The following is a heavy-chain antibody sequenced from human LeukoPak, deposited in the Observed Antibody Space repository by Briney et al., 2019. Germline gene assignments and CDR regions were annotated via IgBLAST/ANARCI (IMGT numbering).Heavy chain of an antibody. CDR1: GFTFSSYW. Sequence: GGSLRLSCAASGFTFSSYWMSWVRQAPGKGLEWVANIKQDGSEKYYVDSVKGRFTNSRDNAKNSLYLQMNSLRAEDTAVYYCARGSDFWSGYHSLGMDVWGQGTTVTVSS. CDR3: ARGSDFWSGYHSLGMDV. J-gene: IGHJ6*02. CDR2: IKQDGSEK. D-gene: IGHD3-3*01. V-gene: IGHV3-7*03.